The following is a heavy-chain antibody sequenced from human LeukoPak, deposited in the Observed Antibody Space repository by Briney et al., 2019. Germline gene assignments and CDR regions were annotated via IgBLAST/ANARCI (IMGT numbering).Heavy chain of an antibody. V-gene: IGHV4-59*01. J-gene: IGHJ4*02. CDR1: GRSISSYY. D-gene: IGHD6-13*01. Sequence: SVTLSLPCTVSGRSISSYYWSWIRQPPGRGLEWIGYIYYDGSTNYNPSLKSRVTISVETSKNEFSLKLRSVTAADTAVFYCARVTGYRIEDYFDYWGQGTLVTVSS. CDR3: ARVTGYRIEDYFDY. CDR2: IYYDGST.